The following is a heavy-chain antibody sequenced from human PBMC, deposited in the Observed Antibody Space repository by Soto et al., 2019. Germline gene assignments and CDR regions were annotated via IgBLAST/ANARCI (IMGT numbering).Heavy chain of an antibody. J-gene: IGHJ4*02. CDR1: GFTFSSYA. CDR2: ISGSGGST. D-gene: IGHD3-22*01. Sequence: EVQLLESGGGLVQPGGSLRLSCAASGFTFSSYAMSWVRQAPGKGLEWVSAISGSGGSTYYADSVKGRFTISRDNSKNTLYLQRNSLRAEDTAVYYCAKVPDFSGYYSPYYFDYWGQGTLVTVSS. CDR3: AKVPDFSGYYSPYYFDY. V-gene: IGHV3-23*01.